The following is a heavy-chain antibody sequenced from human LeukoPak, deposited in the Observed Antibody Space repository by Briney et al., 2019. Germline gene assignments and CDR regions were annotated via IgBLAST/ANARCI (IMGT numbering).Heavy chain of an antibody. D-gene: IGHD3-22*01. CDR1: GFTFSSYW. V-gene: IGHV3-7*01. Sequence: GRSLRLSCAASGFTFSSYWMSWVRQAPGKGLEWVANIKQDGSEKYYVDSVKGRFTISRDNAKNSLYLQMNSLRAEDTAVYYCARDGSYYDSSGCDYWGQGTLVTVSS. CDR3: ARDGSYYDSSGCDY. CDR2: IKQDGSEK. J-gene: IGHJ4*02.